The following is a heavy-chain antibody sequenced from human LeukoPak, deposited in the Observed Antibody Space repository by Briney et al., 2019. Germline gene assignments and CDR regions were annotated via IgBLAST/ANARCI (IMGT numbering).Heavy chain of an antibody. CDR3: ARDRAANQDWVEFDP. CDR2: IRDSGEA. CDR1: GFSFRTSA. Sequence: GGSLRLSCVASGFSFRTSAMSWVRQAPGKGLEWVGLIRDSGEAFYADFARGRFAISRDESENTLYLQMNSLRVEDTAVYFCARDRAANQDWVEFDPWGQGTPVIVSS. J-gene: IGHJ5*02. V-gene: IGHV3-66*03. D-gene: IGHD3/OR15-3a*01.